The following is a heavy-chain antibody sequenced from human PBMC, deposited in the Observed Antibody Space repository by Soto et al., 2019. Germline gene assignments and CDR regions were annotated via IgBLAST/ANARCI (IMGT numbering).Heavy chain of an antibody. V-gene: IGHV1-3*04. CDR3: ARRYKSAGWFAP. CDR2: INTANGNT. Sequence: QVQLVQSGAEVKKPGASVRVSCQASGYSFNTYAIHWVRQAPGQGLEWMGWINTANGNTEYSQKFQGRVTFTRDTSATTAYMDLSSLRSEDTATYYCARRYKSAGWFAPWGQGTLVNVSS. D-gene: IGHD1-1*01. CDR1: GYSFNTYA. J-gene: IGHJ5*02.